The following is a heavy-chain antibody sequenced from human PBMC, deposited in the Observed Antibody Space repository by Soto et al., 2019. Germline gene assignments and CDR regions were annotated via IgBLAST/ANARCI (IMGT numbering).Heavy chain of an antibody. D-gene: IGHD1-26*01. CDR1: GFTFENFG. J-gene: IGHJ5*02. V-gene: IGHV3-23*01. CDR2: ISGSGLNK. Sequence: GGSLRLSCAASGFTFENFGMSWVRQAPGKGLEWISSISGSGLNKYYADSVKGRFTISRDNSKNTVYLELSNLRAEDMAVYHCAKNQGVELVPLATVDWFDPWGQGSVVTVSS. CDR3: AKNQGVELVPLATVDWFDP.